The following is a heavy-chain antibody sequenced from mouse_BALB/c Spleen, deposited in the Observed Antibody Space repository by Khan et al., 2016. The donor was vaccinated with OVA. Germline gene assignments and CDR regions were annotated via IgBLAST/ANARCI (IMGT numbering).Heavy chain of an antibody. J-gene: IGHJ3*01. Sequence: EVQLQESGPSLVQPSQTLSLTCSVTGDSISSGYWSWIRKFLGNKLEYRGYMISSGYTYYNPSLKSRISITRHTSKNKYYLQLNTVTTEDTATYYCARSTYRYAFAYWGQGTLVTVSA. CDR1: GDSISSGY. D-gene: IGHD2-14*01. V-gene: IGHV3-8*02. CDR2: MISSGYT. CDR3: ARSTYRYAFAY.